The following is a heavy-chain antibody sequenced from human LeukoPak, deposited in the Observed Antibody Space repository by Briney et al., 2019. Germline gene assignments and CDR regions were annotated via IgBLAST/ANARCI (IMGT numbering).Heavy chain of an antibody. V-gene: IGHV1-46*01. J-gene: IGHJ3*02. CDR1: GYAFTSYY. Sequence: VASVKVSCKASGYAFTSYYMHWVRQAPGQGLAWMGIINPSGCSTSYAQKFQGRVTMTRDTSTSTVYMELSSLRSEDTAVYYCAREWDQGDALDIWGQGTMVTVSS. CDR3: AREWDQGDALDI. D-gene: IGHD1-26*01. CDR2: INPSGCST.